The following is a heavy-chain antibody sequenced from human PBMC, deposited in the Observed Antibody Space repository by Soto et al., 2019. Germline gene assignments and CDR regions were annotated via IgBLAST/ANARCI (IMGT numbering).Heavy chain of an antibody. CDR3: AKDHQEWLLFTRPSYYYYGMDV. Sequence: LSLSCAASGFTFSSYGMHWVRQAPGKGLEWVAVISYDGSNKYYADSVKGRFTISRDNSKNTLYLQMNSLRAEDTAVYYCAKDHQEWLLFTRPSYYYYGMDVWGKGTKVTVSS. CDR2: ISYDGSNK. J-gene: IGHJ6*04. D-gene: IGHD3-3*01. V-gene: IGHV3-30*18. CDR1: GFTFSSYG.